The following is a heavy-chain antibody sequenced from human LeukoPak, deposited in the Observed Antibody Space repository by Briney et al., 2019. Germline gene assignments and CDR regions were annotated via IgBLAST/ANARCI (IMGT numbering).Heavy chain of an antibody. J-gene: IGHJ5*02. Sequence: GRSLRLSCAASGFTFDDYAMHWVRQAPGKGLEWVSGISWNSGSIGYADSVKGRFTISRDNAKNSLYLQMNSLRAEDTALYYCAKDNTWGIFWFAPWGQGTLVTVSS. CDR1: GFTFDDYA. V-gene: IGHV3-9*01. CDR2: ISWNSGSI. D-gene: IGHD3-16*01. CDR3: AKDNTWGIFWFAP.